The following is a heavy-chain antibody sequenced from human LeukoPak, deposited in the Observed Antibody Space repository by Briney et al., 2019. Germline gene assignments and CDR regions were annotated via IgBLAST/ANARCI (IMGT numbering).Heavy chain of an antibody. D-gene: IGHD3-16*01. CDR1: GITFSNYW. V-gene: IGHV3-7*01. CDR2: IKQDGSEK. CDR3: STGGIH. J-gene: IGHJ1*01. Sequence: GGSLRLSCAASGITFSNYWMSWVRQAPGKGLEWVANIKQDGSEKNYVDSVRGRFAISRDNARNSLFLQMNSLTAEDTAVYFCSTGGIHWGQGTLVTVSS.